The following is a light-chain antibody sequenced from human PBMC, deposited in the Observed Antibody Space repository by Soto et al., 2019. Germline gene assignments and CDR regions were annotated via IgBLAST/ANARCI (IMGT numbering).Light chain of an antibody. Sequence: SSELTQPASVSVSPGPTDRITCGGNNIGSKSVHWDQQKPGQAPVLVVYDDSARPSGIPERFSGSNSGNTATLTISRVEAGDEADYYCQVWDSSSDHYVFGTGTKVTVL. J-gene: IGLJ1*01. CDR1: NIGSKS. V-gene: IGLV3-21*02. CDR3: QVWDSSSDHYV. CDR2: DDS.